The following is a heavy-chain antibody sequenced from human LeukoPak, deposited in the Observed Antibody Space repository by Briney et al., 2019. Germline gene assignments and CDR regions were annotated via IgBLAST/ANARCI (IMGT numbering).Heavy chain of an antibody. CDR1: GYTFTGYY. Sequence: ASVKVSCKASGYTFTGYYMHWVRQAPGQGLEWMGWISSYIGAANYTQKLQGRVTMTTDTSTSTAYMELRSLRSDDTAVYYCARIPRIMIIVITWGGDAFDIWGQGTMVTVSS. CDR3: ARIPRIMIIVITWGGDAFDI. CDR2: ISSYIGAA. J-gene: IGHJ3*02. D-gene: IGHD3-22*01. V-gene: IGHV1-18*04.